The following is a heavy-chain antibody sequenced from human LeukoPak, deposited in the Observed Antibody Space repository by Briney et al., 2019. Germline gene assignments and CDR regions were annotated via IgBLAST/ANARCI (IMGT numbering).Heavy chain of an antibody. CDR2: ISGDGGRT. V-gene: IGHV3-43*02. Sequence: PGGSLRLSCAASGFTFDDYDKHWVRQAPGKGLEWVSLISGDGGRTYYEDSVKGRFTISRDNSKNSLYLQMNSLRTEVTALYYCAKDNAAAAVKGEFDYWGQGTLVTVSS. CDR1: GFTFDDYD. CDR3: AKDNAAAAVKGEFDY. J-gene: IGHJ4*02. D-gene: IGHD6-13*01.